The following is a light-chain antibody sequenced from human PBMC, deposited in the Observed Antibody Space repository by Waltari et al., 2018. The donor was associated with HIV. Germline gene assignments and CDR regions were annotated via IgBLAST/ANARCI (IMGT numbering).Light chain of an antibody. J-gene: IGLJ3*02. V-gene: IGLV1-40*01. Sequence: QSVLTQPPSVSGAPGPRVRIYRPGPPFHPGAGPAVHLYQHLPGTAPKLLIFGNNNRPSGVPDRFSGSKSGSSASLAITGLQAEDEADYYCQSYDNRLRGVFGGGTKVTVL. CDR2: GNN. CDR3: QSYDNRLRGV. CDR1: PFHPGAGPA.